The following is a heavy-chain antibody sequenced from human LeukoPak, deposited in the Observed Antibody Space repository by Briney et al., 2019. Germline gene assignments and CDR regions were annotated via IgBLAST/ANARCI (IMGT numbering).Heavy chain of an antibody. D-gene: IGHD1-26*01. CDR3: ARLGVGATGY. CDR2: VYYSGST. J-gene: IGHJ4*02. CDR1: GGSISNSAYY. Sequence: SETPSLTCTVSGGSISNSAYYWGWIRQPPGKGLEWIGSVYYSGSTYYNPSLKSRVTISVDTSKNQFSLKLSSVTAADTAVYYCARLGVGATGYWGQGTLVTVSS. V-gene: IGHV4-39*01.